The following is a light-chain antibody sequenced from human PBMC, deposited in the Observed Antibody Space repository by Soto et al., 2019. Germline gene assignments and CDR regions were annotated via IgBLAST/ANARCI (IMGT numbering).Light chain of an antibody. CDR1: SGDIGSYNR. Sequence: QSALTQPASVSGSPGQSITISCTGTSGDIGSYNRVSWYQQHPGKAPKLIIYEVTDRPSGVSNRFSGSKSGNTASPTISGLQAEYEAEYYCSSYTNINTRACVFGTGTKLTVL. CDR2: EVT. V-gene: IGLV2-14*01. J-gene: IGLJ1*01. CDR3: SSYTNINTRACV.